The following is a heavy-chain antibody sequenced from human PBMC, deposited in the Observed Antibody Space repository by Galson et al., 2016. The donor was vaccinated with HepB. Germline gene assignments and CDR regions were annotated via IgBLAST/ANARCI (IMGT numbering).Heavy chain of an antibody. CDR3: ARDRREGYDFWSGTFGFDP. D-gene: IGHD3-3*01. CDR1: GFTFGIYG. J-gene: IGHJ5*02. CDR2: IWYDGNNK. Sequence: SLRLSCAASGFTFGIYGMHWVRQAPGKGLEWVAVIWYDGNNKYYADFMKGRFTISRDNSKNTLYLQINSLRVEDTAVYYCARDRREGYDFWSGTFGFDPWGQGTLVTVSS. V-gene: IGHV3-33*01.